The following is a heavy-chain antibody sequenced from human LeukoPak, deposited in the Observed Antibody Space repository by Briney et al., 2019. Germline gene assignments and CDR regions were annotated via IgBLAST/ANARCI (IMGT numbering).Heavy chain of an antibody. Sequence: GGSLRLSCAASGFTFSSYSMNWVRQAPGKGLEWVSSISSSSRYIYYADSVKGRFTISRDNAKNSLYLQMNSLRAEDTAVYYCARSDYYDSSGPRAGDYWGQGTLVTVSS. CDR1: GFTFSSYS. CDR3: ARSDYYDSSGPRAGDY. CDR2: ISSSSRYI. D-gene: IGHD3-22*01. J-gene: IGHJ4*02. V-gene: IGHV3-21*01.